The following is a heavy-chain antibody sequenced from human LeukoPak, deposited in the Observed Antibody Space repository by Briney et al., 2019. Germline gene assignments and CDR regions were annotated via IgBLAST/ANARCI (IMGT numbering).Heavy chain of an antibody. CDR2: IYYSGST. CDR1: GGSISSYY. Sequence: SETLSLTCTVSGGSISSYYWSWIRQPPGKGLDWIGYIYYSGSTNYNPSLKSRVTISVDTSKNQFSLKLSSVTAADTAVYYCARGGNDILTGYPSAEYFQHWGRGTLVTVSS. J-gene: IGHJ1*01. CDR3: ARGGNDILTGYPSAEYFQH. D-gene: IGHD3-9*01. V-gene: IGHV4-59*01.